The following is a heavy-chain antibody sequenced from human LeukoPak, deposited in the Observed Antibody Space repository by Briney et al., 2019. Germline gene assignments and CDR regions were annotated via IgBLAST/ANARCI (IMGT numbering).Heavy chain of an antibody. Sequence: ASVKVSCKASGYTFTGYYMHWVRQAPGQGLEWMGWINTNTGYPTYAQGFTGRFVFSLDTSVSTAYLQISSLKAEDTAVYYCARALLPGIAAAGPLGYWGQGTLVTVSS. V-gene: IGHV7-4-1*02. CDR2: INTNTGYP. D-gene: IGHD6-13*01. J-gene: IGHJ4*02. CDR3: ARALLPGIAAAGPLGY. CDR1: GYTFTGYY.